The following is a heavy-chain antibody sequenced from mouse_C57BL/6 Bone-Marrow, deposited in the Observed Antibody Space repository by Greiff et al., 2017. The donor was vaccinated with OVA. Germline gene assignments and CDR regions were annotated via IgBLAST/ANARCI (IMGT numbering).Heavy chain of an antibody. CDR1: GYSITSGYY. J-gene: IGHJ2*01. CDR2: ISYDGSN. Sequence: ESGPGLVKPSQSLSLTCSVTGYSITSGYYWNWIRQLPGNQLEWVGYISYDGSNNYNPSLKNRISITRDTSKNQFFLKLNSVTTEDTATYYGARGEDYYGSTYYFDYWGQGTTLTVSS. V-gene: IGHV3-6*01. CDR3: ARGEDYYGSTYYFDY. D-gene: IGHD1-1*01.